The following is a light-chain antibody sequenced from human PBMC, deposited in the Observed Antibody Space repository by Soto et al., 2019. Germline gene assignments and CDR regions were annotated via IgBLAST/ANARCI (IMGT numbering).Light chain of an antibody. V-gene: IGKV3-20*01. J-gene: IGKJ5*01. Sequence: EIVMTQSPATLSVSPGERATLSCRASQSVGSDLAWYQQKPGQSPRLLIYGASNRASGVPVRFSGSGSGTDFTLTISRLEPEDFALYYCQQYGGSPITFGLGTRLEIK. CDR3: QQYGGSPIT. CDR1: QSVGSD. CDR2: GAS.